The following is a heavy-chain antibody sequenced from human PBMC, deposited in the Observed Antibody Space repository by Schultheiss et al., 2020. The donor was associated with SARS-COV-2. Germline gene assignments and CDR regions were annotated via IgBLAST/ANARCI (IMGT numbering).Heavy chain of an antibody. CDR1: GFTFSSYE. V-gene: IGHV3-48*03. D-gene: IGHD6-6*01. Sequence: GGSLRLSCAASGFTFSSYEMNWVRQAPGKGLEWVSYISSSGSTIYYADSVKGRFTISRDNAKNSLYLQMNSLRADDTAVYYCAKDVLYSSSEKSASHVDYWGQGTLVTVSS. CDR3: AKDVLYSSSEKSASHVDY. CDR2: ISSSGSTI. J-gene: IGHJ4*02.